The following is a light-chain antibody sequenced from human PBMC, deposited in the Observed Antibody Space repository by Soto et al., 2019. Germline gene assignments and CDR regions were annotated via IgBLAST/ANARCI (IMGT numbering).Light chain of an antibody. V-gene: IGKV3-11*01. Sequence: EIVLAQSPVTLALSPGERATLSRRASQSVRTYLAWYQVRPGQAPRLLIYDASRRASGVPARFSGSGSGTDFTLTISSLEPEDFALYYCQQRNTWPPITFGQGTRLEIK. CDR2: DAS. J-gene: IGKJ5*01. CDR1: QSVRTY. CDR3: QQRNTWPPIT.